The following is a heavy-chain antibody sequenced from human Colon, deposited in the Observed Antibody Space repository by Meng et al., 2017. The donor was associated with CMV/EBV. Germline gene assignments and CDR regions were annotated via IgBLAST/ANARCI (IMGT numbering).Heavy chain of an antibody. V-gene: IGHV3-23*01. J-gene: IGHJ4*02. D-gene: IGHD2-2*01. Sequence: GESLKISCEVTGFTFSDYYMSWVRQAPGKGLEWVSTITGSGGSTYYADSVKGRFTLSRDNSKNTLYLQMNSLRVEDTAVYYCAKGRGSSTSSYDYWGQGTLVTVSS. CDR2: ITGSGGST. CDR1: GFTFSDYY. CDR3: AKGRGSSTSSYDY.